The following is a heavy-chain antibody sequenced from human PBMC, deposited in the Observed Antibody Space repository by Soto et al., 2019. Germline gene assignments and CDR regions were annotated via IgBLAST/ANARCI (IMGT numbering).Heavy chain of an antibody. CDR1: GFTFSKAW. D-gene: IGHD3-10*01. J-gene: IGHJ6*02. CDR2: IRSNADGGIV. Sequence: DVQLVESGGGLVKPGGSLRLSCRTSGFTFSKAWMRWVRQAPGKGLEWVGRIRSNADGGIVEYAAAVKGRFIISRDDSTNTLYLQMNSLDSEDTGVYYCTAAGVRVRVMSGMDVWGQGTAVTVSS. V-gene: IGHV3-15*01. CDR3: TAAGVRVRVMSGMDV.